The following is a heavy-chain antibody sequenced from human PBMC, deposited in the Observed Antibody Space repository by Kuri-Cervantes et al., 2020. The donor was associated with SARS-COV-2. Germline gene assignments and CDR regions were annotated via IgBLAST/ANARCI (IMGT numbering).Heavy chain of an antibody. D-gene: IGHD3-3*01. CDR3: AKDSLLRHGDFWNGDYPFFDY. J-gene: IGHJ4*02. CDR2: ISGSGGST. Sequence: GESLKISCAASGFTFSSYAMSWVRQAPGKGPEWVSAISGSGGSTYYADSVKGRFTISRDNSKNTLYLQMNSLRAEDTAVYYCAKDSLLRHGDFWNGDYPFFDYWGQGTLVTVSS. V-gene: IGHV3-23*01. CDR1: GFTFSSYA.